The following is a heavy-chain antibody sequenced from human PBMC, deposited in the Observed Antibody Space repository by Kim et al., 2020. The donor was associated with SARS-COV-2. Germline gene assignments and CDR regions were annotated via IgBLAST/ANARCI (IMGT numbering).Heavy chain of an antibody. Sequence: ASVKVSCKASGYTFTSYAMNWVRQAPGQGLEWMGWINTNTGNPTYAQGFTGRFVFSLDTSVSTAYLQISSLKAEDTAVYYCARDTSSSGWYDSPNYYYYYGMDVWGQGTTVTVSS. CDR2: INTNTGNP. V-gene: IGHV7-4-1*02. CDR3: ARDTSSSGWYDSPNYYYYYGMDV. CDR1: GYTFTSYA. D-gene: IGHD6-19*01. J-gene: IGHJ6*02.